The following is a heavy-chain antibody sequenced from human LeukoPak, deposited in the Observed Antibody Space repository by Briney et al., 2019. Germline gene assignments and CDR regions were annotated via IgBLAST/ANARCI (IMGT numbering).Heavy chain of an antibody. V-gene: IGHV3-21*01. D-gene: IGHD6-6*01. J-gene: IGHJ6*02. CDR1: GFTFSSYS. CDR3: ARDTAGVGGSSSGYYYGMDV. Sequence: GGSLRLSCAASGFTFSSYSMNWVRQAPGKGLEWVSSISSSSSYIYYADSVKGRFTISRDNAKNSLYLQMNSLRAEDTAVYHCARDTAGVGGSSSGYYYGMDVWGQGTTVTVSS. CDR2: ISSSSSYI.